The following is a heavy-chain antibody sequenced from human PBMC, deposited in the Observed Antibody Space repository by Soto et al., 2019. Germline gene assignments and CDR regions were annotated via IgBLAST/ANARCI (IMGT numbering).Heavy chain of an antibody. V-gene: IGHV3-23*01. D-gene: IGHD3-10*01. Sequence: GGSLRLSCAASGFTFSTYAMSWVRQAPGKGLEWVSAISGSGDTTYYANSVKGRFTISRDNSKNTLYLQMSSLRAEDTAVYYCVRDYYGSGTRPSFDYWGQGILVTVS. CDR1: GFTFSTYA. CDR3: VRDYYGSGTRPSFDY. CDR2: ISGSGDTT. J-gene: IGHJ4*02.